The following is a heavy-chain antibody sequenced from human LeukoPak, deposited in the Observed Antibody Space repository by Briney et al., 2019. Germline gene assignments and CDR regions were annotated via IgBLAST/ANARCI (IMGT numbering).Heavy chain of an antibody. J-gene: IGHJ4*02. Sequence: GGSRRLSCAASGFTFSSYGMHWVRQAPGKGLEWVAFIRYDGSNKYYADSVKGRFTISRDNSKNTLYLQMNSLRAEDTAVYYCAKDPKGSGYYILRPPHYWGQGTLVTVSS. CDR2: IRYDGSNK. V-gene: IGHV3-30*02. D-gene: IGHD3-3*01. CDR3: AKDPKGSGYYILRPPHY. CDR1: GFTFSSYG.